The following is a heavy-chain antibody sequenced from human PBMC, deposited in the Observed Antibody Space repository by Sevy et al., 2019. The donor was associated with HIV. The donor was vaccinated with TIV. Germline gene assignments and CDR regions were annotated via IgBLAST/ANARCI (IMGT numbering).Heavy chain of an antibody. V-gene: IGHV3-23*01. J-gene: IGHJ3*02. CDR3: AKVEQRMIGAFDI. D-gene: IGHD3-22*01. Sequence: GGSPRLSCAASGFTFSSYAMSWVRQAPGKGLEWVSAISGSGGSTYYADSVKDRFTISRDNSKNTLYLQMNSLRAEDTAVYYCAKVEQRMIGAFDIWGQGTMVTVSS. CDR2: ISGSGGST. CDR1: GFTFSSYA.